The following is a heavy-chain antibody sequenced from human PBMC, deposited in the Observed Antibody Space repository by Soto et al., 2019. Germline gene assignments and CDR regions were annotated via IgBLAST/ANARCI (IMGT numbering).Heavy chain of an antibody. CDR3: ARENFDYGDYRVDY. D-gene: IGHD4-17*01. V-gene: IGHV3-23*01. CDR2: ISGSGGST. Sequence: GGSLRLSCAGSGFTFSGYAMSWVRQAPGKGLEWVSAISGSGGSTYYADSVKGRFTTSRDNSKNTVYMQMNSLRDEDTAVYYCARENFDYGDYRVDYWGQGTLVTVSS. J-gene: IGHJ4*02. CDR1: GFTFSGYA.